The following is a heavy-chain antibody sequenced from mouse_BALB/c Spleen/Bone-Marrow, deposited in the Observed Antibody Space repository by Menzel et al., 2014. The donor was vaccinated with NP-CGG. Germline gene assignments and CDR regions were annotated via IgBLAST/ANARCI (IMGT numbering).Heavy chain of an antibody. CDR3: ARHRRYAYYFDY. CDR1: GYTFTSSW. D-gene: IGHD2-14*01. CDR2: IHPYSGNT. Sequence: QVQLKESGSVLVRPGASVKLSCQASGYTFTSSWMHWAKQRPGQGLKWIGEIHPYSGNTNYNEKFKGKATLTVDTSSSTAYVDLSSLTAEDSAVYFCARHRRYAYYFDYWGQGTTLTVSS. J-gene: IGHJ2*01. V-gene: IGHV1S130*01.